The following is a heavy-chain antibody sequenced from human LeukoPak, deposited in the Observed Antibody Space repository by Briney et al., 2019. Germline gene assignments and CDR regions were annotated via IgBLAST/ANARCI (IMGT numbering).Heavy chain of an antibody. CDR3: ARDLMVRGPMDV. V-gene: IGHV1-2*02. D-gene: IGHD3-10*01. Sequence: GASVKVSCKASGYTFTGYYMHWVRQAPGQGLEWMGWINPNSGGTNYAQKFQGRVTMTRDTSISTAYMELSRLRSDDTAVYYCARDLMVRGPMDVWGKVTTVTVSS. J-gene: IGHJ6*03. CDR2: INPNSGGT. CDR1: GYTFTGYY.